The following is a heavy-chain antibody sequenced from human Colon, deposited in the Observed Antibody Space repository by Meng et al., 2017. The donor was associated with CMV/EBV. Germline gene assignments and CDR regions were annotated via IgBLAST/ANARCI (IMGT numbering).Heavy chain of an antibody. J-gene: IGHJ4*02. V-gene: IGHV3-30*03. Sequence: CAASGFTFTTYAMTWVRQAPGKGLEWVALISSDGNTEHYADSVKGRFTVSRDNSKNTVDLHMNSLRVEDTAVYYCARDDWNDVTLFDCWGQGTLVTVSS. CDR2: ISSDGNTE. D-gene: IGHD1-1*01. CDR3: ARDDWNDVTLFDC. CDR1: GFTFTTYA.